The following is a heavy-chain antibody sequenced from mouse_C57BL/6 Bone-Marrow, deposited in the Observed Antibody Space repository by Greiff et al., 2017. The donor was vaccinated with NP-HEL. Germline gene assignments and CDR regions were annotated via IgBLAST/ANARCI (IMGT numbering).Heavy chain of an antibody. CDR3: ARRAWAVDY. D-gene: IGHD4-1*01. J-gene: IGHJ2*01. CDR2: ISSGGSYT. CDR1: GFTFSSYG. Sequence: EVKLQESGGDLVKPGGSLKLSCAASGFTFSSYGMSWVRQTPDKRLEWVATISSGGSYTYYPDSVKGRFTISRDNAKNTLYLQMSSLKSEDTAMYYCARRAWAVDYWGQGTTLTVSS. V-gene: IGHV5-6*02.